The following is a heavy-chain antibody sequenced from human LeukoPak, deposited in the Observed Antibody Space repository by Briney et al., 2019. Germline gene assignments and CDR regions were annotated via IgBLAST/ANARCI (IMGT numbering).Heavy chain of an antibody. CDR3: ANSGIAAAGTKVDYYYGMDV. Sequence: GGSLRLSCAASGFTFDDYAMHWVRQAPGKGLEWVSGISWNSGSIGYADSVKGRFTISRDNAKNSLYLQMNSLRAEDTALYYCANSGIAAAGTKVDYYYGMDVWGQGTTVTVSS. J-gene: IGHJ6*02. D-gene: IGHD6-13*01. CDR2: ISWNSGSI. CDR1: GFTFDDYA. V-gene: IGHV3-9*01.